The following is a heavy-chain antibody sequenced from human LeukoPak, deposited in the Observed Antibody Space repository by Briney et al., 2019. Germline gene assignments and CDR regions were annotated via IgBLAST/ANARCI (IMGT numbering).Heavy chain of an antibody. J-gene: IGHJ4*02. CDR1: GFTFSSYW. CDR3: AREVDDGAVATDY. V-gene: IGHV3-74*01. D-gene: IGHD5/OR15-5a*01. Sequence: PGGSLRLSCAASGFTFSSYWMHWVRQAPGKGLVWVSRINSDGSSTSYADSVKGRFTISRDNAKNTLYLQMNSLRAEDTAVYHCAREVDDGAVATDYWGQGTLVTVSS. CDR2: INSDGSST.